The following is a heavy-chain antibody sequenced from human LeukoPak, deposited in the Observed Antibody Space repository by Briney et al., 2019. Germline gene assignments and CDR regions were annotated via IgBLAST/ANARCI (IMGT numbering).Heavy chain of an antibody. Sequence: ASETLSLTCTVSGGSISSSSYYWGWIRQPPGKGLEWIGSIYYSGSTYYNPSLKSRVTISVDTSKNQFSLKLSSVTAADTAVYYCARNNCSGGSCHAIYYYYYYMDVWGKGTTVTVSS. CDR3: ARNNCSGGSCHAIYYYYYYMDV. D-gene: IGHD2-15*01. CDR1: GGSISSSSYY. J-gene: IGHJ6*03. CDR2: IYYSGST. V-gene: IGHV4-39*07.